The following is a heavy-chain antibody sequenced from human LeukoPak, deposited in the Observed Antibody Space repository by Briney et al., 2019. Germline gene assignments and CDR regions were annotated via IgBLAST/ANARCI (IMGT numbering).Heavy chain of an antibody. J-gene: IGHJ6*02. Sequence: SETLSLTCAVYGGSFRGYYWSWIRQPPGKGLEWIGEINHSGSTNYNPSLKSRVTISVDTSKNQFSLKLSSVTAADTAVYYCARATRGGVVIIHGMDVWGQGTTVTVSS. V-gene: IGHV4-34*01. D-gene: IGHD3-3*01. CDR3: ARATRGGVVIIHGMDV. CDR2: INHSGST. CDR1: GGSFRGYY.